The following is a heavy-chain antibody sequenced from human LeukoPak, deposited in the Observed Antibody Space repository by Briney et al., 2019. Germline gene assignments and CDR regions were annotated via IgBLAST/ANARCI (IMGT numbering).Heavy chain of an antibody. V-gene: IGHV4-39*01. J-gene: IGHJ6*02. D-gene: IGHD6-19*01. Sequence: SETLSLTCTVSGGSISSSSYYWGWIRQPPGKGLEWIGSIYYSGSTYYNPSRRSRVTISVDTSKNQFSLKLSSVTAADTAVYYCARLAVASGYGMDVWGQGTTVTVSS. CDR3: ARLAVASGYGMDV. CDR1: GGSISSSSYY. CDR2: IYYSGST.